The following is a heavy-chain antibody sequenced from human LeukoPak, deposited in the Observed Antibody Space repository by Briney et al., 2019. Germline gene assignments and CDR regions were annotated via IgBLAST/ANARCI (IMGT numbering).Heavy chain of an antibody. J-gene: IGHJ6*03. CDR2: IKQDGSDK. CDR3: ARVDYDSSSRLDDYYYYMDV. D-gene: IGHD6-6*01. CDR1: GFTFSTYW. Sequence: GGSLRLSCAASGFTFSTYWMTWVRQAPGEGLEWVAHIKQDGSDKYYVGSVKGRFTISRDNAKNSLFLQMENLRVEDTAVYYCARVDYDSSSRLDDYYYYMDVWGKGATVTVSS. V-gene: IGHV3-7*01.